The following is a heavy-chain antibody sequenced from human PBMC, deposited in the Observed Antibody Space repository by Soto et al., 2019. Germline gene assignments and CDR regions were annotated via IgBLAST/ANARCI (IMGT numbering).Heavy chain of an antibody. V-gene: IGHV2-5*01. CDR2: MFWNGDR. CDR1: GFSLTTSGVG. Sequence: QITLKESGPPLVKPTQTLTLTCTFSGFSLTTSGVGVGWVRQPPGKALEWLAIMFWNGDRRYSPSLKTRLSISRDTSRNQVVITMTNMDPMDTATYYCSRRHRPISDAWDDEDYWGQGTLVTVSS. J-gene: IGHJ4*02. D-gene: IGHD3-3*02. CDR3: SRRHRPISDAWDDEDY.